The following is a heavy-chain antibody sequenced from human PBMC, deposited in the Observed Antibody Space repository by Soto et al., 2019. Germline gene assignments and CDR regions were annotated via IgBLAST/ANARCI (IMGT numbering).Heavy chain of an antibody. CDR2: LYPTLGIT. J-gene: IGHJ4*02. V-gene: IGHV1-69*08. Sequence: QVQLVQSGAEVKKPGSSVKVSCKASGVTFSVYSISWVRQAPEQGLEWMGRLYPTLGITQYAQKFQGRVTITADHSTSTAYMGLSSGTSEDTPVYYCARDETRGSDYWGQGTLVTVSS. CDR3: ARDETRGSDY. D-gene: IGHD3-16*01. CDR1: GVTFSVYS.